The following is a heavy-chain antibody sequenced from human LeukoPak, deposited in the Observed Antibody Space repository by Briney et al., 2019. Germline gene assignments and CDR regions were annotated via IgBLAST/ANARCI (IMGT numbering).Heavy chain of an antibody. D-gene: IGHD3-22*01. V-gene: IGHV3-23*01. CDR2: ISGGGVST. Sequence: GGSLRLSCAASGFTFGNYAMNWVRQAPGKGLEWVSGISGGGVSTYYADSVKGRFTISRDNSKNTLYLQMNSLRAEDTALYYCVKDRYYDNSAYRAFDPWGQGTLVTVSS. J-gene: IGHJ5*01. CDR3: VKDRYYDNSAYRAFDP. CDR1: GFTFGNYA.